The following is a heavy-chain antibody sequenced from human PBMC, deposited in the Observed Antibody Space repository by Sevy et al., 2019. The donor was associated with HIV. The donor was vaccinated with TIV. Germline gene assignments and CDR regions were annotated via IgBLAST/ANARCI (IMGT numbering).Heavy chain of an antibody. CDR1: GFTFSDHY. CDR3: STHAGIAAAGRVFDY. V-gene: IGHV3-72*01. J-gene: IGHJ4*02. Sequence: GGSLRLSCVASGFTFSDHYMEWVRQAPGKGLEWVGRTRNKADGYTTEYAASVEGRFTISRDDSKNSLYVEMNSLKTEDTDVYYCSTHAGIAAAGRVFDYWGQGTLVTVSS. D-gene: IGHD6-25*01. CDR2: TRNKADGYTT.